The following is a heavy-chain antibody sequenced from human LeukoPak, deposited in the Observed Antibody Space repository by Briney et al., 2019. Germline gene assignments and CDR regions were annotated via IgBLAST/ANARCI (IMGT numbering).Heavy chain of an antibody. CDR1: GDSVSSNSAA. J-gene: IGHJ6*04. V-gene: IGHV6-1*01. CDR3: ARDYRSGYDTYYYYYGMDV. D-gene: IGHD5-12*01. CDR2: TYYRSKWYN. Sequence: SQTLSLTCATSGDSVSSNSAAWNWIRQSPSRGLEWLGRTYYRSKWYNDYAVSVKSRITINPDTSKNQFSLQLNSVTPEDTAVYYCARDYRSGYDTYYYYYGMDVWGKGTTVTVSS.